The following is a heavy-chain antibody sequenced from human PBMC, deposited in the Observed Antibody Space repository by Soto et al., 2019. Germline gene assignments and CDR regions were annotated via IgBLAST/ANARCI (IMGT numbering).Heavy chain of an antibody. Sequence: EVQLVESGGGLVQPGGSLRLSCAAPGFTFGSHWMHWVRQAPGKGLVYVSRISSGGTTTNYAESVKGRFTISRDNARNTLYLQMNSLRVEDTAVYYCARFGTSYDTSGFLYWGQGTPVTVSS. CDR2: ISSGGTTT. J-gene: IGHJ4*02. CDR1: GFTFGSHW. V-gene: IGHV3-74*01. CDR3: ARFGTSYDTSGFLY. D-gene: IGHD3-22*01.